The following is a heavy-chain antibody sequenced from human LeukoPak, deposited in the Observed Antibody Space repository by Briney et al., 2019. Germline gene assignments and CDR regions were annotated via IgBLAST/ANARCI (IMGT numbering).Heavy chain of an antibody. CDR1: GYDFASYG. D-gene: IGHD4-17*01. CDR2: VSPYNGKT. Sequence: ASVKVSCKASGYDFASYGINWVRQAPGHGLEWMGWVSPYNGKTKYAQKLQDRVTMTTDTSTSTAYMELRSLRSDDTAVYYCARDEDYGIFVNIDYWGQGTLVTVSS. J-gene: IGHJ4*02. V-gene: IGHV1-18*01. CDR3: ARDEDYGIFVNIDY.